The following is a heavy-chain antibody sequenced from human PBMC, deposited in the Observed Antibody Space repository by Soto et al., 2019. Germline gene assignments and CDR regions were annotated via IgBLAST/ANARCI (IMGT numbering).Heavy chain of an antibody. V-gene: IGHV1-3*02. CDR2: SNAGNGNT. CDR3: ARVLESWYIPRAFDI. J-gene: IGHJ3*02. Sequence: ASAQASFKASGDTFTSSAMHWVRQAPVQRLEWMGWSNAGNGNTKYSQEFQGRVTITRDTSASTAYMELSSLGSEDMAVYYCARVLESWYIPRAFDIWGQGTMVTVSS. CDR1: GDTFTSSA. D-gene: IGHD6-13*01.